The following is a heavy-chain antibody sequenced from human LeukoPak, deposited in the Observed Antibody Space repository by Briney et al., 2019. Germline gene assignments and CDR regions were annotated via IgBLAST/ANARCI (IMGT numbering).Heavy chain of an antibody. CDR3: ASGSSGYYNYYYYYMDV. CDR1: GYTFTSYD. Sequence: ASVKVSCKASGYTFTSYDINWVRQATGQGLEWMGWMNPNSGNTGYAQKFQGRVTMTRNTSISTAYMELSSLRSEDTAVYYCASGSSGYYNYYYYYMDVWGKGTTVTVSS. V-gene: IGHV1-8*01. CDR2: MNPNSGNT. J-gene: IGHJ6*03. D-gene: IGHD3-22*01.